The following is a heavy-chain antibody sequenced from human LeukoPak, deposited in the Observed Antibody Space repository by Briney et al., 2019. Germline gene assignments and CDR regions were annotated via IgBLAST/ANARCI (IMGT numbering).Heavy chain of an antibody. Sequence: GGSLRLSCAASGFSFSSYAMSWVRQAPGKGLEWVSAISGSGGSTYYADSVKGRFTISRDSSKNTLYLQMNSLRAEDTALYYCAKHGYCSGISCFFDFWGQGTLVTVSS. CDR2: ISGSGGST. CDR3: AKHGYCSGISCFFDF. J-gene: IGHJ4*02. D-gene: IGHD2-2*03. V-gene: IGHV3-23*01. CDR1: GFSFSSYA.